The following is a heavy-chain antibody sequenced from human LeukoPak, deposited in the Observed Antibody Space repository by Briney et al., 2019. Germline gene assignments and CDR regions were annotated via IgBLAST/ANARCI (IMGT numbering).Heavy chain of an antibody. J-gene: IGHJ5*02. D-gene: IGHD3-10*01. Sequence: SETLSLTCTVSGGSISSGTYYWNWIRQPAGKGLEWIGRIYTSGTTNYNPSLKSRLSISLDTSNNQFSLRLSSVTAADTAVYYCARAYIYRPTMVRGVRMSNWFDPWGQGTLVTVSS. V-gene: IGHV4-61*02. CDR1: GGSISSGTYY. CDR2: IYTSGTT. CDR3: ARAYIYRPTMVRGVRMSNWFDP.